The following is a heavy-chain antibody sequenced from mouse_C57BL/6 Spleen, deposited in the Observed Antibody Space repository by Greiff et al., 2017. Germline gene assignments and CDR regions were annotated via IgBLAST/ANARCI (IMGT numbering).Heavy chain of an antibody. J-gene: IGHJ1*03. D-gene: IGHD2-3*01. V-gene: IGHV8-8*01. CDR2: IWWDDDK. CDR3: ALIAGVYDGYHWYFDV. Sequence: QVTLKVSGPGILQPSQTLSLTCSFSGFSLSTFGMGVGWIRQPSGKGLEWLAHIWWDDDKYYNPALKSRLTISKDTSKNQVFLKIANVDTADTATYYCALIAGVYDGYHWYFDVWGTGTTVTVSS. CDR1: GFSLSTFGMG.